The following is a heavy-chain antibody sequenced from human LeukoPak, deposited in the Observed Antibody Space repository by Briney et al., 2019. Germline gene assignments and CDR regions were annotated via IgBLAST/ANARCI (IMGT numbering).Heavy chain of an antibody. CDR1: GFTFSDYY. V-gene: IGHV3-11*01. D-gene: IGHD3-10*01. CDR3: ARIRPYYYGMDV. Sequence: GGSLRLSCTASGFTFSDYYMSWIRQAPGKGREWVSYISSSGSTIYYADSVKGRFTISRDNAKNSLYLQMNSLRAEDTAVYYCARIRPYYYGMDVWGQGTTVTVSS. CDR2: ISSSGSTI. J-gene: IGHJ6*02.